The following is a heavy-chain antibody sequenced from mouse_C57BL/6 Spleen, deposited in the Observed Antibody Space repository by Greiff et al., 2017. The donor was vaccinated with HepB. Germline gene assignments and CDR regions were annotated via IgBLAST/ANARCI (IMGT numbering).Heavy chain of an antibody. CDR3: ARWPITTVVARGVFDY. CDR2: INPNYGTT. J-gene: IGHJ2*01. V-gene: IGHV1-39*01. D-gene: IGHD1-1*01. CDR1: GYSFTDYN. Sequence: EVQLQQSGPELVKPGASVKISCKASGYSFTDYNMNWVKQSNGKSLEWIGVINPNYGTTSYNQKFKGKATLTVDQSSSTAYMQLNSLTSEDSAVYDGARWPITTVVARGVFDYWGQGTTLTVSS.